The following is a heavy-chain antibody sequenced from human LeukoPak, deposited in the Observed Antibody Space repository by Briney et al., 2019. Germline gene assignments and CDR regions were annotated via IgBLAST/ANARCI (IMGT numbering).Heavy chain of an antibody. D-gene: IGHD3-3*01. CDR1: GFTFFNYW. CDR2: ISSDGSST. CDR3: ARDILTSAWYVDY. Sequence: PGGSLRHSCEASGFTFFNYWMHWVRQAPGRGLVWVSRISSDGSSTSYADSVKGRFTISRDNAKSTLYLQMNSLRAEDTAVYYCARDILTSAWYVDYRGGGTLVTVSS. V-gene: IGHV3-74*01. J-gene: IGHJ4*02.